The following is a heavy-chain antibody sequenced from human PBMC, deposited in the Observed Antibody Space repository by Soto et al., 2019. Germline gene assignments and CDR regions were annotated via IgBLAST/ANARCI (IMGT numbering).Heavy chain of an antibody. CDR1: GFTFSSYA. Sequence: GGSLRLSCAASGFTFSSYAMSWVRQAPGKGLEWVSAISGSGGSTYYADSVKGRFTISRDNSKNTLYLQMNSLRAEDTAVYYCARRGQARGYYYGMDVWGQGTTVTVSS. V-gene: IGHV3-23*01. CDR2: ISGSGGST. J-gene: IGHJ6*02. D-gene: IGHD6-6*01. CDR3: ARRGQARGYYYGMDV.